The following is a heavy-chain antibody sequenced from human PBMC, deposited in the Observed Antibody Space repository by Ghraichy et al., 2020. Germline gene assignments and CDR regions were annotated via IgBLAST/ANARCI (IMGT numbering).Heavy chain of an antibody. J-gene: IGHJ5*01. CDR1: GFSLSSYG. CDR3: ARVASPRSYSDSYGQDS. CDR2: IWYDGNSK. D-gene: IGHD5-18*01. V-gene: IGHV3-33*01. Sequence: GGSLRLSCAASGFSLSSYGMQWVRQAPGKGLEWVAVIWYDGNSKYYADSVKGRFTISRDNSKNTLYLQMNSLRGDDTAVYYCARVASPRSYSDSYGQDSWGHGTLVTVSS.